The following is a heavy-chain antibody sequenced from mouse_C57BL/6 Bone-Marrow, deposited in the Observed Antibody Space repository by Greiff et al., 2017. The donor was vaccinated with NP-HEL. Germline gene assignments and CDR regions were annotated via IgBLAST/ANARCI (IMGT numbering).Heavy chain of an antibody. CDR1: GYAFSSSW. V-gene: IGHV1-82*01. J-gene: IGHJ2*01. CDR2: IYPGDGDT. Sequence: QVQLQQSGPELVKPGASVKISCKASGYAFSSSWMNWVKQRPGKGLEWIGGIYPGDGDTNYNGKFKGKATLTADKSSSTAYMQLSSLTSEDSAVYFCARDSYGSSCHWGQGTTLTVSS. D-gene: IGHD1-1*01. CDR3: ARDSYGSSCH.